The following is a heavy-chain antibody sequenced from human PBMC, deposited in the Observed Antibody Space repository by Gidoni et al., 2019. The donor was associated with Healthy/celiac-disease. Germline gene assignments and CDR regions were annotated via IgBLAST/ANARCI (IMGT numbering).Heavy chain of an antibody. CDR3: ATSYGYERGAFDI. CDR1: GFTFSSYA. D-gene: IGHD5-18*01. Sequence: EVQLLESGGGLVQPGGSLRLSCAASGFTFSSYAMSWVRQAPGKGLEWVSAISGSGGSTYYADSVKGRFTIYRDNSKNTLYLQMNSLRAEDTAVYYCATSYGYERGAFDIWGQGTMVTVSS. J-gene: IGHJ3*02. CDR2: ISGSGGST. V-gene: IGHV3-23*01.